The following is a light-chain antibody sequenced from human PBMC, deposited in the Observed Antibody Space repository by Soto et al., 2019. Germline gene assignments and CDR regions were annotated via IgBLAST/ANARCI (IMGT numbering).Light chain of an antibody. V-gene: IGKV3-15*01. J-gene: IGKJ4*01. CDR1: QSVSSK. Sequence: EIVMTQSPATLSVSPGERATLSCRASQSVSSKLAWYQQKVGQAPRLLIYGASTRAAGIPARFSGRGSGTEFTLTISSLQSEDFEVYYCQQYDKWPLTFGGGAKVEIK. CDR2: GAS. CDR3: QQYDKWPLT.